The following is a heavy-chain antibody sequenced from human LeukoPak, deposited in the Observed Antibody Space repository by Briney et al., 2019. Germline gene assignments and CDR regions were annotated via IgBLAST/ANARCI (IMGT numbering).Heavy chain of an antibody. J-gene: IGHJ1*01. D-gene: IGHD6-13*01. CDR3: ARSITSSWYGDFQH. CDR1: GGSMSGYF. Sequence: PSETLSLTCTVSGGSMSGYFWSWIRQPPGKGLEWIGYIYYSGSTNYNPSLKSRVTISVDTSKNQLSLKLSSVTAADTAVYYCARSITSSWYGDFQHWGQGTLVTVSS. CDR2: IYYSGST. V-gene: IGHV4-59*01.